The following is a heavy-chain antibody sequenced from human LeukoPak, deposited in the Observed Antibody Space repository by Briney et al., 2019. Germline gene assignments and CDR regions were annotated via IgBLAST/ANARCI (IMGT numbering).Heavy chain of an antibody. D-gene: IGHD4-17*01. CDR3: AGGGTTVTTYYSYYMDV. V-gene: IGHV4-34*01. CDR2: INHSGST. J-gene: IGHJ6*03. CDR1: GGSFSGYY. Sequence: PSETLSLTCAVYGGSFSGYYWSWIRQPPGKGLEWIGEINHSGSTNYNPSLKSRVTISVDTSKNQFSLKLGSVTAADTAVYYCAGGGTTVTTYYSYYMDVSGKGTTVTVSS.